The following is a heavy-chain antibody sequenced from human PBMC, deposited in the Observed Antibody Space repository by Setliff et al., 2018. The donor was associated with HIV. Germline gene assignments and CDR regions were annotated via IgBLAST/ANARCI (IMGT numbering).Heavy chain of an antibody. V-gene: IGHV1-2*02. CDR3: AQGAIRDSGSHITTR. Sequence: ASVKVSCKASGGTFSSYAISWVRQAPGQGLEWMGGIIPNSGGTKVAQKFQGRVTMTRDTSISTAYIELSRLRSDDTAVYYCAQGAIRDSGSHITTRWGQGTLVTVS. CDR2: IIPNSGGT. D-gene: IGHD3-10*01. J-gene: IGHJ4*02. CDR1: GGTFSSYA.